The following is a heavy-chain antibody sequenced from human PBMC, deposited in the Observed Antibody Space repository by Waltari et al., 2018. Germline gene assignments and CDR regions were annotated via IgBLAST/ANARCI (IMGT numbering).Heavy chain of an antibody. J-gene: IGHJ3*01. CDR2: IYPGDSET. CDR1: GYSFTNYW. D-gene: IGHD5-12*01. CDR3: ARRERGDGYTGAFDV. V-gene: IGHV5-51*01. Sequence: EVQLVQSGAEVKKPGESLKIPCKGSGYSFTNYWIGWVRQMPGKGLESLGIIYPGDSETRFNPAFQGQVTISVDKSITTAYLQWSSLKASDTAMYYCARRERGDGYTGAFDVWGQGTMVTVSS.